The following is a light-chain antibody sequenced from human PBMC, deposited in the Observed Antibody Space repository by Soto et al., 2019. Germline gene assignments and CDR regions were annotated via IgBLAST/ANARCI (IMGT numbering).Light chain of an antibody. J-gene: IGKJ1*01. CDR3: QHYNSYSEA. CDR1: QNIQRW. CDR2: KAS. V-gene: IGKV1-5*03. Sequence: TEVTQTPSTVSASVRDRITITFRASQNIQRWLAWYQQKPGKAPKLLIYKASSLERGVPSRFSAGGSGTEFTLTISSLQPDDFATYYCQHYNSYSEAFGQGTKVDIK.